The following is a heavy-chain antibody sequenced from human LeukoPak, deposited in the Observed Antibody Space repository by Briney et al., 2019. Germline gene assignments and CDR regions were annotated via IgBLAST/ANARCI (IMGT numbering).Heavy chain of an antibody. Sequence: GGSLRLSCAASGFTFSSYSMNWVRQAPGKGLEWVSYISSSSSTIYYADSVKGRFTISRDNSKNTLYLQMNSLRAEDTAVYYCARDGAIMIVVVNYYFDFWGQGSLVTVSS. J-gene: IGHJ4*02. CDR1: GFTFSSYS. V-gene: IGHV3-48*01. CDR3: ARDGAIMIVVVNYYFDF. D-gene: IGHD3-22*01. CDR2: ISSSSSTI.